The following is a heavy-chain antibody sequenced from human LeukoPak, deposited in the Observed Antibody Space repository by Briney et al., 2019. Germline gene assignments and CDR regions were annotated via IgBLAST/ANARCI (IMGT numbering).Heavy chain of an antibody. CDR1: GFTFSSYG. CDR3: AREGITMVRALTD. CDR2: ISATGGTT. D-gene: IGHD3-10*01. J-gene: IGHJ4*02. V-gene: IGHV3-23*01. Sequence: GGSLRLSCAASGFTFSSYGMSWVRQAPGKGLEWVSAISATGGTTYYADSVKGRFTISRDNSKNTLYLQMNSLRAEDTAVYYCAREGITMVRALTDWGQGTLVTVSS.